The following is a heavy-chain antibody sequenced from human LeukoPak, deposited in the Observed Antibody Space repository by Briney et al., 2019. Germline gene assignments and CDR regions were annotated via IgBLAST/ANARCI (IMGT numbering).Heavy chain of an antibody. CDR1: GGSISSGSYY. Sequence: PSETLSLTCTVSGGSISSGSYYWSWIRQPAGKGLEWIGRIYTSGSTQYSPSLKSRVTISLDTSKNQFSLKLSSVTAADTAVYFCERWVPPFDCWGQGTLVTVSS. CDR2: IYTSGST. V-gene: IGHV4-61*02. CDR3: ERWVPPFDC. J-gene: IGHJ4*02. D-gene: IGHD3-10*01.